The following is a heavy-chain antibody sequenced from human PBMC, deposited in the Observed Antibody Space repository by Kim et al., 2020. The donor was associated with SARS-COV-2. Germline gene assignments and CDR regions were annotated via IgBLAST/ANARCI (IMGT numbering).Heavy chain of an antibody. J-gene: IGHJ6*02. CDR2: INRDATRT. Sequence: GGSLRLSCEASGFIFDDYAMHWVRQVPGKGLEWVSMINRDATRTDYADSVRGRFTISRDNRKNSLYLQMGSLRSEETGIYYCIKDHPSLDVWGQGTTVTVSS. V-gene: IGHV3-43*02. CDR1: GFIFDDYA. CDR3: IKDHPSLDV.